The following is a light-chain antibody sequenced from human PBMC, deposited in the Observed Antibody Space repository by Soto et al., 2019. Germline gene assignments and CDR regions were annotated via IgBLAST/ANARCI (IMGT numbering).Light chain of an antibody. V-gene: IGKV1-5*01. CDR2: DAS. CDR3: QHMRT. CDR1: QNINNW. J-gene: IGKJ1*01. Sequence: IHMTQSTSSLSACVGDRVAISCRASQNINNWIAWYQQKPGKAPKFLIYDASTLESGVPSRFSGSGFGTEFSLTISSLQPDDFGSYYCQHMRTFGQGTKVDI.